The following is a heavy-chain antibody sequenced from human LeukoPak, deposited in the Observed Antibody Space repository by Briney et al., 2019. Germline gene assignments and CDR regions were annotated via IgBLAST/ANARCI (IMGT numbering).Heavy chain of an antibody. V-gene: IGHV4-34*01. CDR3: ARKRWVRGSGRNYYYYYGMDV. CDR2: INHSGST. J-gene: IGHJ6*02. Sequence: SETLSLTCAVYGVSFSGYYWSWIRQPPGKGLEWIGEINHSGSTNYNPSLKSRVTISVDTSKNQFSLKLSSVTAADTAVYYCARKRWVRGSGRNYYYYYGMDVWGQGTTVTVSS. CDR1: GVSFSGYY. D-gene: IGHD2-15*01.